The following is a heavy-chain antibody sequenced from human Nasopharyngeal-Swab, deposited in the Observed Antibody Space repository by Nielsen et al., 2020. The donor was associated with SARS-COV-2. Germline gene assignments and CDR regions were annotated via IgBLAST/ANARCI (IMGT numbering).Heavy chain of an antibody. D-gene: IGHD5-12*01. Sequence: GASLKFSCKGSGYSFTSYWIGWVRQMPGKRLEWMGIIYPGDSDTRYSPSFQGQVTISADKSISTAYLQWSSLKASDTAMYYCARLRRGYSGYDWEDYYYYGMDVWGQGTTVTVSS. CDR2: IYPGDSDT. CDR3: ARLRRGYSGYDWEDYYYYGMDV. CDR1: GYSFTSYW. J-gene: IGHJ6*02. V-gene: IGHV5-51*01.